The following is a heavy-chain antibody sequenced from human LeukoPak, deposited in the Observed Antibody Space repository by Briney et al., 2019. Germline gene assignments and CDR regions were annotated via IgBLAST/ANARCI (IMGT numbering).Heavy chain of an antibody. CDR3: ARAKSLFDS. J-gene: IGHJ4*02. Sequence: GGSLRLSCAASGFTFGSYWMSWVRQAPGKGLEWVANIKQDGSEKYYVDSVKGRFTNSRDNAKNSLYLQMNSLRAEDTAVYYCARAKSLFDSWGQGTLVTVSS. V-gene: IGHV3-7*03. CDR2: IKQDGSEK. D-gene: IGHD3-10*01. CDR1: GFTFGSYW.